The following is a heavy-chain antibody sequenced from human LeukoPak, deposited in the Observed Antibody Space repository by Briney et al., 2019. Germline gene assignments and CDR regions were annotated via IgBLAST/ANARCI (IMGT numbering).Heavy chain of an antibody. J-gene: IGHJ3*02. Sequence: SETLSLTCTVSGGSISSYYWSWIRQPPGEGLEWIGYIYYSGSTNYNPSLKSRVTMSVDTSKNQFSLKLSSVTAADTAVYYCARGRYCSADICSGGDAFDIWGQGTMVSVSS. V-gene: IGHV4-59*12. CDR3: ARGRYCSADICSGGDAFDI. CDR2: IYYSGST. CDR1: GGSISSYY. D-gene: IGHD2-15*01.